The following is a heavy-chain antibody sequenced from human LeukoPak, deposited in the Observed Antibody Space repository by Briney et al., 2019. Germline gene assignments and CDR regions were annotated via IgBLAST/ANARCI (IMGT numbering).Heavy chain of an antibody. V-gene: IGHV4-34*01. Sequence: KPSETLSLTCAVYGGSFSGYYWSWIRQPPGKGLEWIGEINHSGSNNYNPSLKSRVTISVDTSKNQFSLKLSSVTAADTAVYYCARDRYMRGDAFDIWGQGTMVTVSS. CDR1: GGSFSGYY. CDR2: INHSGSN. J-gene: IGHJ3*02. D-gene: IGHD5-24*01. CDR3: ARDRYMRGDAFDI.